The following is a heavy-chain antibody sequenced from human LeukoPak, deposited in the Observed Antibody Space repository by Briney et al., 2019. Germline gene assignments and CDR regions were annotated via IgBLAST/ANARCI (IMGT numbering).Heavy chain of an antibody. V-gene: IGHV4-34*01. CDR1: GGSFSGYY. CDR3: ARGPPPGKICRGGSCYRGYFDY. Sequence: PSETLSLTCAVYGGSFSGYYWSWIRQPPGKGLEWIGEINHSGSTNYNPSLKSRVTISVDTSKNQFSLKLSSVTAADTAVYYCARGPPPGKICRGGSCYRGYFDYGGQGTLVTVSS. D-gene: IGHD2-15*01. CDR2: INHSGST. J-gene: IGHJ4*02.